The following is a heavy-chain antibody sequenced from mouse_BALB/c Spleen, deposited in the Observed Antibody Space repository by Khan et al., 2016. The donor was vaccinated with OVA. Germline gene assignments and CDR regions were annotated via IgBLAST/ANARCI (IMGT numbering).Heavy chain of an antibody. J-gene: IGHJ2*01. V-gene: IGHV3-1*02. CDR3: TRTARIKH. CDR1: GYSITSGYG. CDR2: IRYSGST. D-gene: IGHD1-2*01. Sequence: EVQLVESGPGLVKPSQSLSLTCTVTGYSITSGYGWNWIRQFPGNILEWMGYIRYSGSTNYNPSLKSRISITRDTSNNQFFLQLTTETTEDTATYCCTRTARIKHWRQDTTLTVSS.